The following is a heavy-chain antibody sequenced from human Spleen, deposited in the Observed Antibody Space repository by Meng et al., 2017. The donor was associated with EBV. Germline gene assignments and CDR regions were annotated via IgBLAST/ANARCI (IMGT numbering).Heavy chain of an antibody. CDR3: ARGIMTTVTTLFFFDS. CDR1: GDSISSGGYS. V-gene: IGHV4-30-2*01. Sequence: QLQESGSGLVNPSQTLSLTCAVSGDSISSGGYSWSWIRQPPGKGLEWIAYIYHSGSVYYNPSLKSRVTISLDRSKNQFSLELNSVTAADTAVYYCARGIMTTVTTLFFFDSWGQGTLVTVSS. D-gene: IGHD4-17*01. J-gene: IGHJ4*02. CDR2: IYHSGSV.